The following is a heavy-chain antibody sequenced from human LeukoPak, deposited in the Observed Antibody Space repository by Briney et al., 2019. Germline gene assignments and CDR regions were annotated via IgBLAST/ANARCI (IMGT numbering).Heavy chain of an antibody. CDR2: IYYSGST. D-gene: IGHD5-12*01. Sequence: SQTLSLTCTVSGGSISSGDYYWSWIRQPPGKGLEWIGYIYYSGSTYYNPSLKSRVTISVDPSKNQYSLRLSSVTAADTAVYYCARDGLYSGYDFGEKSSWFDPWGQGTLVTVSS. CDR3: ARDGLYSGYDFGEKSSWFDP. CDR1: GGSISSGDYY. J-gene: IGHJ5*02. V-gene: IGHV4-30-4*08.